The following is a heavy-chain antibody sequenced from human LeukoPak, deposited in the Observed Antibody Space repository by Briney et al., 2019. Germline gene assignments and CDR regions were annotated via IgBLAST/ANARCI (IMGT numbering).Heavy chain of an antibody. Sequence: GSLRLSCAASGLRVSSNYMSWVRQAPEKGLEWVSLMYSGDSTDYADSVKGRFTISRDNPKNTVYLQMNSLRAEDTAVYYCARVGYCSGGSCYSGYHYGMDVWGQGTTVTVSS. J-gene: IGHJ6*02. V-gene: IGHV3-53*01. CDR3: ARVGYCSGGSCYSGYHYGMDV. D-gene: IGHD2-15*01. CDR1: GLRVSSNY. CDR2: MYSGDST.